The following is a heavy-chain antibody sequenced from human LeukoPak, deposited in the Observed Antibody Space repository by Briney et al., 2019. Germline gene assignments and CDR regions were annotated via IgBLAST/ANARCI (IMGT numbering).Heavy chain of an antibody. J-gene: IGHJ3*02. CDR3: AKEYRYCSGGSCYPDDAFDI. CDR1: GFTFSSYA. Sequence: GGSLRLSCAASGFTFSSYAMSWVRQAPGKGLEWVSAISGSGGSTYYADSAKGRFTISRDNSKNTLYLQMNSLRAEDTAVYYCAKEYRYCSGGSCYPDDAFDIWGQGTMVTVSS. CDR2: ISGSGGST. D-gene: IGHD2-15*01. V-gene: IGHV3-23*01.